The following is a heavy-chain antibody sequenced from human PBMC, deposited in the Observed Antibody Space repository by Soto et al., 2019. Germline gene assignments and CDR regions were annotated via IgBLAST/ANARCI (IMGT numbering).Heavy chain of an antibody. J-gene: IGHJ5*02. CDR2: ISSSSSTI. CDR3: ARHPERIAQIGWFDP. D-gene: IGHD6-13*01. CDR1: GFTFSSYS. Sequence: GGSLRLSCAASGFTFSSYSMNWVRQAPGKGLEWVSYISSSSSTIYYADSVKGRFTISRDNAKNSLYLQMNSLRAEDTAVYYCARHPERIAQIGWFDPGGQGTLVTVS. V-gene: IGHV3-48*01.